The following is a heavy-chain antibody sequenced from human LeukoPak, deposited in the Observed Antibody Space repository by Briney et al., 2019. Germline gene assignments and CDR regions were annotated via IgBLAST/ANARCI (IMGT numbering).Heavy chain of an antibody. V-gene: IGHV5-51*01. CDR3: ARHPKLISSSRWFDP. Sequence: GESLKISCKGPGYSFTSYWIGWVRQMPGKGLEWMGIIFPGDSDTRYSPSFQGQVTISADKSISTAYLQWSSLKASDTAMYYCARHPKLISSSRWFDPWGQGTLVTVSS. CDR1: GYSFTSYW. D-gene: IGHD6-6*01. CDR2: IFPGDSDT. J-gene: IGHJ5*02.